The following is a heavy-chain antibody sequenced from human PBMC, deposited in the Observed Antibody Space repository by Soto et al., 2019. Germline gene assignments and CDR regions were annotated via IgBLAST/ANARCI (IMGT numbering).Heavy chain of an antibody. Sequence: GGSLRLSCAASGSTFSSYWMSWVRQAPGKGLEWVANIKQDGSEKYYVDSVKGRFTISRDNAKNSLYLQMNSLRAEDTAVYYCARESHSSSFHYWGQGTLVTVSA. CDR2: IKQDGSEK. J-gene: IGHJ4*02. V-gene: IGHV3-7*01. D-gene: IGHD6-13*01. CDR3: ARESHSSSFHY. CDR1: GSTFSSYW.